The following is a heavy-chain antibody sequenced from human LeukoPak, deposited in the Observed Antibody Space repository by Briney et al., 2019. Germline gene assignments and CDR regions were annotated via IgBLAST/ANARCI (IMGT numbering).Heavy chain of an antibody. Sequence: GGSLRLSCAASGFTFSRFNLHWVRQAPGKGPEWVAVIWHDGSNKYYTDSVKGRFTISRDDSKNTLYLQMNSLKAEDTAVYYCARPDYGASGDYWGQETLVTVSS. J-gene: IGHJ4*02. CDR3: ARPDYGASGDY. CDR2: IWHDGSNK. CDR1: GFTFSRFN. D-gene: IGHD4-17*01. V-gene: IGHV3-33*01.